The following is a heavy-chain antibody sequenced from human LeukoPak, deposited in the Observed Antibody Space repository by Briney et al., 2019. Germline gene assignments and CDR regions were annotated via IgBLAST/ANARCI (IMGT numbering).Heavy chain of an antibody. CDR3: ARDRYYYDSSARYFDY. J-gene: IGHJ4*02. CDR1: GYIFDIYA. Sequence: AASVKVSCKASGYIFDIYAMIWVRQAPGQGLELMGWINTNTGNPTYAQGFTGRFVFSLDTSVSTAYLQISSLKAEDTAVYYCARDRYYYDSSARYFDYWGQGTLVTVSS. CDR2: INTNTGNP. D-gene: IGHD3-22*01. V-gene: IGHV7-4-1*02.